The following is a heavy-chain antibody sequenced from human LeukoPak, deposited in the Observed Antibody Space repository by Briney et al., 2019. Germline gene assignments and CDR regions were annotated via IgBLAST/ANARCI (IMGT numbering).Heavy chain of an antibody. V-gene: IGHV1-18*01. CDR2: ISAYNGNT. CDR1: GYTFTSYG. J-gene: IGHJ5*02. Sequence: GASVKVSCKASGYTFTSYGISWVRQAPGQGLEWMGWISAYNGNTNYAQKLQGRVTMTTDTSTSTAYMELRSLRSDDTAVYYCARVKMYYYGSGSYYSWGQGTLVTVSS. D-gene: IGHD3-10*01. CDR3: ARVKMYYYGSGSYYS.